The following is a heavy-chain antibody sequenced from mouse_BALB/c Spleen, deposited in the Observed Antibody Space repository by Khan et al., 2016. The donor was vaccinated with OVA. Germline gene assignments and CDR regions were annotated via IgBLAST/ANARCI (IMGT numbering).Heavy chain of an antibody. CDR1: GYSITSGYG. CDR2: ISYSGST. J-gene: IGHJ2*01. CDR3: ARTARIKY. V-gene: IGHV3-2*02. Sequence: EVKLEESGPGLVKPSQSLSLTCTVTGYSITSGYGWNWIRQFPGNKLEWMGYISYSGSTNYNPSLTSRISITRDTSKNQFFLQLNSVTTEDTVTYYCARTARIKYWGQGTTLTVSS. D-gene: IGHD1-2*01.